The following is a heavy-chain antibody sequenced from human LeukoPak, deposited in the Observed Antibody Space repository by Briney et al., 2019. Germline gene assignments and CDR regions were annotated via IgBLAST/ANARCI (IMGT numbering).Heavy chain of an antibody. V-gene: IGHV4-59*01. CDR3: ARSLSGLDSGDR. D-gene: IGHD5-12*01. CDR2: FYSDGST. Sequence: PSETLSLTCTVSGDSINSYYWSWIRQPPGKGLEWIGTFYSDGSTNYNPSLKSRLTISVDTSKNQFSLKLSSVTAADTAVYYCARSLSGLDSGDRWGQGTLVTVSS. J-gene: IGHJ5*02. CDR1: GDSINSYY.